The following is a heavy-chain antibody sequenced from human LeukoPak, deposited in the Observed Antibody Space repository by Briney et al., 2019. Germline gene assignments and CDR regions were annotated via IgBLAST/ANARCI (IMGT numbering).Heavy chain of an antibody. D-gene: IGHD4-23*01. CDR3: TTAPYDGKDY. CDR2: IKSKADGGAK. V-gene: IGHV3-15*01. J-gene: IGHJ4*02. Sequence: KPGGSLRLSCEASRLTFSSAWMSWVRQAPGKGLEWVGRIKSKADGGAKDYAAPVKGRFSVSRDDSRNIFYLQMDSLKTEGTAVYYCTTAPYDGKDYWGQGTPVTVSS. CDR1: RLTFSSAW.